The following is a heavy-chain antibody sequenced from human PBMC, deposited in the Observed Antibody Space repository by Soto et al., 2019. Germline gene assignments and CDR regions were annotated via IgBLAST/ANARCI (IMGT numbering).Heavy chain of an antibody. V-gene: IGHV4-59*02. J-gene: IGHJ6*02. CDR1: GGSVSDHY. Sequence: SETLSLTCAVSGGSVSDHYYMWIRRSPGKGLEYIGYIYNGGRTDYNPSLKSRVIISVDTSKNQFSLKLTSVTAADTAVYYCARTSAAGKYYYGMDVWGQGTTVTVSS. D-gene: IGHD6-13*01. CDR2: IYNGGRT. CDR3: ARTSAAGKYYYGMDV.